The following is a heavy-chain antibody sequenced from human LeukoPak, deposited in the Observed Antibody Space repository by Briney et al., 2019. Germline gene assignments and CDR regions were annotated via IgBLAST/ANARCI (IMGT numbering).Heavy chain of an antibody. V-gene: IGHV5-51*01. Sequence: GESLKISCKGSGYSFTSYWIGWVRQMPGKGLEWMGIIYPGDSDTRYSPSFQGQVTISADKSISTAYLQWSSLKASDTAMYYCARLGGYDTYYCYYYMDVWGKGTTVTISS. CDR3: ARLGGYDTYYCYYYMDV. CDR2: IYPGDSDT. CDR1: GYSFTSYW. D-gene: IGHD5-12*01. J-gene: IGHJ6*03.